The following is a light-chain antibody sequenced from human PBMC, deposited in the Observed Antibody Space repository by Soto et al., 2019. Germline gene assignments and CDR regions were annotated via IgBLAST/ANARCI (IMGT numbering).Light chain of an antibody. V-gene: IGKV3-15*01. CDR3: HQYNNWPPWT. CDR2: AAS. CDR1: QSIGSN. Sequence: EIVMTQSPATLSVSPGERATLSCRASQSIGSNLAWYQQKPGQAPRLLIYAASIRSTDFPARFSGSGSWKECTFTISGLQFDDFAVYLCHQYNNWPPWTFGHWTKVECK. J-gene: IGKJ1*01.